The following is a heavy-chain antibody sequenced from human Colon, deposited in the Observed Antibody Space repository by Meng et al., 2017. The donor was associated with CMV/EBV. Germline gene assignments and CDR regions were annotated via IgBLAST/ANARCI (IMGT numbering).Heavy chain of an antibody. CDR3: VRDKSGTSSRNWFDP. CDR2: INPNNGDT. J-gene: IGHJ5*02. Sequence: SGYTFTAYYLHGVRQAPGQGLEWVGWINPNNGDTNYVAKLQDRVTMTRDTSTSTVYMDLRRLRSDDTAIYYCVRDKSGTSSRNWFDPWGQGTLVTVSS. D-gene: IGHD1-1*01. V-gene: IGHV1-2*02. CDR1: GYTFTAYY.